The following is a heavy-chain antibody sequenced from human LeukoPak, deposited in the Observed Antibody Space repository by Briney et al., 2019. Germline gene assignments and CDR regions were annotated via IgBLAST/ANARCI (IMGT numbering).Heavy chain of an antibody. V-gene: IGHV1-2*02. D-gene: IGHD6-13*01. CDR2: INPNSGGT. Sequence: ASVKVSCTASGYTFSGHYMHWVRQAPGQGLEWMGWINPNSGGTNYAQKFQGRVTMTRDTSISTAYMELSRLRSDDTAVYYCARAGDGYSSSWYRFDYWGQGTLVTVSS. CDR1: GYTFSGHY. CDR3: ARAGDGYSSSWYRFDY. J-gene: IGHJ4*02.